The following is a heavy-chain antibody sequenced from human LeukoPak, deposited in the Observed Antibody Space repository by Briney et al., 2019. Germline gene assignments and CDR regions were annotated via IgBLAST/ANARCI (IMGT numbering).Heavy chain of an antibody. D-gene: IGHD6-19*01. Sequence: ASVKVSSKASGYTFSAFYIHWVRQAPGQGLEWMGWINPNSGGTNFAQTFQGRVTMTRDTSISTAYMELSRLIFDDTAVYFCARSSGWRSYVDYWGQGTLVTVSS. CDR3: ARSSGWRSYVDY. CDR2: INPNSGGT. V-gene: IGHV1-2*02. J-gene: IGHJ4*02. CDR1: GYTFSAFY.